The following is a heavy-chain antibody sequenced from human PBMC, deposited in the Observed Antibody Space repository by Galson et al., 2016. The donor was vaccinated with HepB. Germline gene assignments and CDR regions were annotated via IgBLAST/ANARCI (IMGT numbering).Heavy chain of an antibody. CDR1: GFSFSTCA. CDR2: ISGSGAAT. Sequence: SLRLSCAASGFSFSTCAMTWVRQAPGQGLEWVAAISGSGAATYYADSLQGRFSISRDNAKNTLDLQMSSLRVDDTAVYFCAKDLREGTYYLDYWGQGTLVTVTA. V-gene: IGHV3-23*01. J-gene: IGHJ4*02. D-gene: IGHD5-24*01. CDR3: AKDLREGTYYLDY.